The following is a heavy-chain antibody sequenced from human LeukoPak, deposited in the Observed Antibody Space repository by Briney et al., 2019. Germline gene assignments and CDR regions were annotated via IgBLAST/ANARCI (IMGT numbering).Heavy chain of an antibody. Sequence: GGSLRLSCAASGFTFSSYGMHWVRQAPGKGLEWVAIISYDGSNKYYGDSVKGRLTISRDNSKNTLFLQMNSLRAEDTAVYYCARGRYTVTVTEFDYWGQGTLVTVSS. CDR3: ARGRYTVTVTEFDY. CDR2: ISYDGSNK. J-gene: IGHJ4*02. V-gene: IGHV3-30*03. CDR1: GFTFSSYG. D-gene: IGHD4-11*01.